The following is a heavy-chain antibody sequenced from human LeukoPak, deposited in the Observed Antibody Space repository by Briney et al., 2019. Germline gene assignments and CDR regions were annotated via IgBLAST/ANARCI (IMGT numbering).Heavy chain of an antibody. CDR2: IYYSGST. CDR1: GGSISSGDYY. CDR3: AREVGTAMVPFGY. J-gene: IGHJ4*02. D-gene: IGHD5-18*01. V-gene: IGHV4-30-4*01. Sequence: SETLSLTCTVSGGSISSGDYYWSWIRQPPGKGLEWIGYIYYSGSTYYNPSLKSRVTISVDTSKNQFSLKLSSVTAADTAVYYCAREVGTAMVPFGYWGQGTLVTVSS.